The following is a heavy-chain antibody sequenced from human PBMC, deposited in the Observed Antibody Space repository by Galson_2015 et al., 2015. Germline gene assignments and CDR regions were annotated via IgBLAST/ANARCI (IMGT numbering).Heavy chain of an antibody. CDR2: FRSKAYGGTT. D-gene: IGHD1-26*01. Sequence: SLRLSCAASGFTFGDYAMSWFRQGPGKGLEWVGFFRSKAYGGTTDYAASVKGRFTISRDDSKSIAYLQMNSLKTEDTAVYYCTRRGAINWFDPWGQGTLVTVSS. J-gene: IGHJ5*02. CDR3: TRRGAINWFDP. CDR1: GFTFGDYA. V-gene: IGHV3-49*03.